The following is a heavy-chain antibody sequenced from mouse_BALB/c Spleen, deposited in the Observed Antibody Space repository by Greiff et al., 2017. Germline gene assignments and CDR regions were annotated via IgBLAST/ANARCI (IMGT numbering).Heavy chain of an antibody. V-gene: IGHV5-6*01. CDR1: GFTFSSYG. CDR3: ARTYYGNYDYAMDY. Sequence: EVKLVESGGDLVKPGGSLKLSCAASGFTFSSYGMSWVRQTPDKRLEWVATISSGGSYTYYPDSVKGRFTISRDNAKNTLYLQMSSLKSEDTAMYYCARTYYGNYDYAMDYWGQGTSVTVSS. D-gene: IGHD2-10*01. CDR2: ISSGGSYT. J-gene: IGHJ4*01.